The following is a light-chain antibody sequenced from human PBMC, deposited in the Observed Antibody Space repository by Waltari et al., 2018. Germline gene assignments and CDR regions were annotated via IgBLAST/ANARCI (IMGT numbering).Light chain of an antibody. CDR2: EVT. CDR3: CSFVAGSSWV. CDR1: TSAVGSSNL. V-gene: IGLV2-23*02. Sequence: QSALTQPASVSGSPGQSITISCTGSTSAVGSSNLVSWYQFHPGKAPQLMIYEVTKRPSGISTRFSGSKSGNTASLTISGLRAEDEAEYFCCSFVAGSSWVFGGGTKLTV. J-gene: IGLJ3*02.